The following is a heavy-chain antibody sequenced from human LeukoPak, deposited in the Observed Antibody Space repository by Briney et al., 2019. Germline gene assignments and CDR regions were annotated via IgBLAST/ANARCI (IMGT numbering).Heavy chain of an antibody. J-gene: IGHJ5*02. CDR1: GGSINTGDYY. CDR2: IYDSGST. Sequence: SETLSLTCTVSGGSINTGDYYSSWIRQHPGKGLEWIGSIYDSGSTYYNPSLKSRATISVDTSKNQFSLKLNSVTAADTAVYYCARHYGPWGQGTLVTVSS. CDR3: ARHYGP. V-gene: IGHV4-39*01. D-gene: IGHD3-10*01.